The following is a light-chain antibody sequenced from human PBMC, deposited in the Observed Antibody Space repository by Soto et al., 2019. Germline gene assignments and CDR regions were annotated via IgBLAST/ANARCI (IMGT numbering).Light chain of an antibody. CDR2: GAF. V-gene: IGKV3-15*01. J-gene: IGKJ1*01. Sequence: EILMTQSPVTLSVSPGERATLSCRASQSVSSNLAWYQQKPGQAPSLLIYGAFTRATGIPARFSGTGSGTEFTLTISSLPSEDFALYYCQQSNDWPLTFGQGTKVDIK. CDR3: QQSNDWPLT. CDR1: QSVSSN.